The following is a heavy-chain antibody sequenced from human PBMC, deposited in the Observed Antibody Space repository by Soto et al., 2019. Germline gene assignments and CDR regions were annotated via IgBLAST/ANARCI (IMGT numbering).Heavy chain of an antibody. CDR3: ARGADDFSSGYYYEY. CDR2: SGNT. D-gene: IGHD3-3*01. Sequence: QVQLVQSGAEVKKPGASVTVSCKASGYTFSRHGISWVRQAPGQGLEWMAWSGNTNYALKFQGRLTLTTNPSTRTAYMELRSLRSDDTAVYYCARGADDFSSGYYYEYWGQGTLVTVSS. CDR1: GYTFSRHG. V-gene: IGHV1-18*04. J-gene: IGHJ4*02.